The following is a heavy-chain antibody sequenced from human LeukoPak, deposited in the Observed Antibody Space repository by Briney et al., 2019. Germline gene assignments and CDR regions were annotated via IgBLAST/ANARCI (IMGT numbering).Heavy chain of an antibody. V-gene: IGHV1-2*02. CDR1: GYTFTGYY. D-gene: IGHD2-21*02. Sequence: ASVKVSCKASGYTFTGYYMHWVRQAPGQGLEWMGWINPNSGGTNYAQKFQGRVTMTRDTSISTAYMELSRLRSDDTAVYYCAREGGCGGDCYIFDYWGQGTLVTVSS. J-gene: IGHJ4*02. CDR3: AREGGCGGDCYIFDY. CDR2: INPNSGGT.